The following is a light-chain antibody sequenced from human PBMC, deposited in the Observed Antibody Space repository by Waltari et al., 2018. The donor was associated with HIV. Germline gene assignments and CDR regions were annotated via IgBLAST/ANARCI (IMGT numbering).Light chain of an antibody. CDR2: RDN. CDR3: ATWDDSLSGVV. J-gene: IGLJ2*01. V-gene: IGLV1-47*01. CDR1: SSNIGSNS. Sequence: QSVLTQPPSASGTPGQRVTISCSGSSSNIGSNSVYWYQQLPGTAPKLLIYRDNQRLSGVPDRCAGSKSGTSASLAISGLRSDDEADYYCATWDDSLSGVVFGGGTKVTVL.